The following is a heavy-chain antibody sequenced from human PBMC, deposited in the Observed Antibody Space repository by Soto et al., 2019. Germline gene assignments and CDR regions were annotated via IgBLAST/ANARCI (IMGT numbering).Heavy chain of an antibody. Sequence: SVKVSFKASGGTFSSYAISWVRQAPGQGLEWMGGIIPIFGTANYAQKFQGRVTITADESTSTAYMELSSLRSEDTAVYYCARDSFPNDYGDYVDYYYGMDVWGQGTTVTVSS. CDR1: GGTFSSYA. V-gene: IGHV1-69*13. CDR3: ARDSFPNDYGDYVDYYYGMDV. J-gene: IGHJ6*02. CDR2: IIPIFGTA. D-gene: IGHD4-17*01.